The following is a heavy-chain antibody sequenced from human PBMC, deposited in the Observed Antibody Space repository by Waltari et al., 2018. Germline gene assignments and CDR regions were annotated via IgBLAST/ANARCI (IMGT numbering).Heavy chain of an antibody. CDR1: GGTFSSYA. J-gene: IGHJ4*02. CDR3: ARDFWSGYPTTFDY. Sequence: QVQLVQSGAEVKKPGSSVKVSCKASGGTFSSYAISWVRQAPGQGLEWMGRIIPSLCTANYAQKFKGRVTITADKSTSTAYMELSSLRSEDTAVYYCARDFWSGYPTTFDYWGQGTLVTVSS. D-gene: IGHD3-3*01. CDR2: IIPSLCTA. V-gene: IGHV1-69*08.